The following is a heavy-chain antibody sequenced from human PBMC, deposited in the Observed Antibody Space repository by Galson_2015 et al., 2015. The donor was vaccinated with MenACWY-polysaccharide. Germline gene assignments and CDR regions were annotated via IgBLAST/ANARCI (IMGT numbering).Heavy chain of an antibody. V-gene: IGHV3-30*02. CDR3: ARNPSRLDIAAASH. J-gene: IGHJ4*02. CDR2: IQNDGRK. D-gene: IGHD6-13*01. CDR1: GFNFGGNG. Sequence: SLRLFCAGSGFNFGGNGLHWVRQAPGKGLEWVALIQNDGRKHYPDAVKGRFTISRDNSKNTLYLQMNSLRPEDTAVYYCARNPSRLDIAAASHWGQGALVSVSS.